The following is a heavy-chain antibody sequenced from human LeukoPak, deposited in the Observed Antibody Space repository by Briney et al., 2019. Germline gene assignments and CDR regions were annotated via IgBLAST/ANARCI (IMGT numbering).Heavy chain of an antibody. Sequence: PGGSLRLSCAASGFTFDHYAMHWVRQAPGKGLGWVSLISGDGGSTYYADSVKGRFTISRDNSKNSLYLQMNSLRTEDTALYHCAKDRGWYDYWGQGTLVTVSS. CDR3: AKDRGWYDY. CDR2: ISGDGGST. CDR1: GFTFDHYA. V-gene: IGHV3-43*02. D-gene: IGHD6-19*01. J-gene: IGHJ4*02.